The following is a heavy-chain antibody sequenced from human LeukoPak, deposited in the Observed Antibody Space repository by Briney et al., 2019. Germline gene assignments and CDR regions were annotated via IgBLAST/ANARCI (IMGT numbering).Heavy chain of an antibody. Sequence: ASVTVSCKASGYTFSSYGMSWVRQAPGQGLEWMGWISAYNGNTNYAQKLQGRVTMTTDTSKSTAYMELRSLRSDDTAVYYCARDRDYGDSLGAFDIWGQGTMVTVSS. J-gene: IGHJ3*02. V-gene: IGHV1-18*01. CDR2: ISAYNGNT. D-gene: IGHD4-17*01. CDR3: ARDRDYGDSLGAFDI. CDR1: GYTFSSYG.